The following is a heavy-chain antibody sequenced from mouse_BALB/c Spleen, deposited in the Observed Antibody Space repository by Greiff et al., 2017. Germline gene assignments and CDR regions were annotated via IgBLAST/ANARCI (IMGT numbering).Heavy chain of an antibody. CDR1: GYSITSDYA. Sequence: EVQRVESGPGLVKPSQSLSLTCTVTGYSITSDYAWNWIRQFPGNKLEWMGYISYSGSTSYNPSLKSRISITRDTSKNQFFLQLNSVTTEDTATYYCASYGSSDFDYWGQGTTLTVSS. D-gene: IGHD1-1*02. CDR2: ISYSGST. V-gene: IGHV3-2*02. CDR3: ASYGSSDFDY. J-gene: IGHJ2*01.